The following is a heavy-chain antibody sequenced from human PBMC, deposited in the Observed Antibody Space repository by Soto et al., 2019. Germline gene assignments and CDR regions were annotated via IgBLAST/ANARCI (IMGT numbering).Heavy chain of an antibody. D-gene: IGHD1-1*01. CDR2: ISYDGRNK. J-gene: IGHJ4*02. Sequence: QVKLVESGGGVVQPGRSLRLSCAASGFSFSSYAMHWVRQAPGKGLEWAAVISYDGRNKYYADSVQGRFTISRDNSKNTLYLQMNSLRAEDTAVYYCARELERLFDYWGQGTLVTVSS. CDR1: GFSFSSYA. CDR3: ARELERLFDY. V-gene: IGHV3-30*04.